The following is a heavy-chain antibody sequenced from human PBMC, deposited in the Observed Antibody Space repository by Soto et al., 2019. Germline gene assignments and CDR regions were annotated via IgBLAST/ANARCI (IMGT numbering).Heavy chain of an antibody. CDR3: AKDIGVVPAAPIDY. CDR2: ISWNSGSI. V-gene: IGHV3-9*01. Sequence: EVQLVESGGGLVQPGRSLRLSCAASGFTFDDYAMHWVRQAPGKGLEWVSGISWNSGSIGYADSVKGRFTISRDNAKNSLYLQMNSLRAEDTALYYCAKDIGVVPAAPIDYWGQGTLVTVSS. CDR1: GFTFDDYA. J-gene: IGHJ4*02. D-gene: IGHD2-2*01.